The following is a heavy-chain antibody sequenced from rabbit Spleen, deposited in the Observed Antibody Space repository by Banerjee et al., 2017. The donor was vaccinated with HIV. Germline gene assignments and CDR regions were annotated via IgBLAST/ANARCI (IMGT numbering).Heavy chain of an antibody. V-gene: IGHV1S40*01. J-gene: IGHJ6*01. CDR2: IAGDSSGFT. Sequence: QSLEESGGDLVKPGASLTLTCTASGFSFSNSDYMCWVRQAPGKGLEWISCIAGDSSGFTYSATWAKGRFTCSKTSSTTVTLQMTSLTVADTATYFCARDTGTSFSSYGMALWGQGTLVTVS. CDR1: GFSFSNSDY. D-gene: IGHD7-1*01. CDR3: ARDTGTSFSSYGMAL.